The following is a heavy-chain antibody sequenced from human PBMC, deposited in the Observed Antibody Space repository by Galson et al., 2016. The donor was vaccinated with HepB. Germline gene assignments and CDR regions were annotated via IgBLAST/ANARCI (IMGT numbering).Heavy chain of an antibody. D-gene: IGHD3-3*01. J-gene: IGHJ5*02. CDR3: AKDGDYYDFWSGYSNWFDP. V-gene: IGHV3-23*01. CDR1: GFTFSTYA. Sequence: SLRLSCAASGFTFSTYAMNWVRQAPGKGLEWVSGISGSGGSTYYADSVKGRFTISRDNSKNTLYLQMNSLRAEDTAVYYCAKDGDYYDFWSGYSNWFDPWGQGTLLTVSS. CDR2: ISGSGGST.